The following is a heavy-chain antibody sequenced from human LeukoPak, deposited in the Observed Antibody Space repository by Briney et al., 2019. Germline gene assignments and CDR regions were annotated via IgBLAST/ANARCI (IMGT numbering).Heavy chain of an antibody. CDR2: IYYSGST. CDR3: ARDRPAGTTTN. Sequence: PSETLSLTCTVSGGSISSGGYYWSWIRQHPGQGLEWIGYIYYSGSTYYNPSLKSRVTISVDTSKNQFSLKLSSVTAADTAVYYCARDRPAGTTTNWGQGTLVTVSS. D-gene: IGHD1-7*01. J-gene: IGHJ4*02. CDR1: GGSISSGGYY. V-gene: IGHV4-31*03.